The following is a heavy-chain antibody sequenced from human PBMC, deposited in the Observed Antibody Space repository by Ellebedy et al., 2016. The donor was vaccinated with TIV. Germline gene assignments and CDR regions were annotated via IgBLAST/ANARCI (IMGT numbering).Heavy chain of an antibody. CDR3: ARDLPGIAAADYFDY. J-gene: IGHJ4*02. CDR1: GFTFSSYS. Sequence: PGGSLRLSCTASGFTFSSYSMNWVRQAPGKGLEWVANIKQDGSEKYYVDSVKGRFTISRDNAKNSLYLQMNSLRAEDTAVYYCARDLPGIAAADYFDYWGQGTLVTVSS. D-gene: IGHD6-13*01. CDR2: IKQDGSEK. V-gene: IGHV3-7*01.